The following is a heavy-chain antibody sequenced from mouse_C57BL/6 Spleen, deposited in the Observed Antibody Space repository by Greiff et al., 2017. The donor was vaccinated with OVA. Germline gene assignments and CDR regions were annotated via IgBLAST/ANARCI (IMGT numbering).Heavy chain of an antibody. CDR3: ARKGFYYDYDVYFDV. Sequence: EVQLQQSGPELVKPGASVKISCKASGYSFTGYYMHWVKQSSEKSLEWIGEINPSTGGTSYNQKFKGKATLTVDKSSSTAYMQLKSLTSEDSAVYYCARKGFYYDYDVYFDVWGTGTTVTVSS. CDR1: GYSFTGYY. D-gene: IGHD2-4*01. CDR2: INPSTGGT. V-gene: IGHV1-43*01. J-gene: IGHJ1*03.